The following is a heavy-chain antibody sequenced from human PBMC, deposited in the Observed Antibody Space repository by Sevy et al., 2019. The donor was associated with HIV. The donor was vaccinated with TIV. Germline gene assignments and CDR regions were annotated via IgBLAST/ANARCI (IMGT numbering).Heavy chain of an antibody. CDR1: GGTFRSYG. D-gene: IGHD3-22*01. CDR3: ARLYHDGSAVQAFDI. Sequence: ASVKVSCKASGGTFRSYGISWVRQAPGQGLEWMGIFIPIFGTTNYAQRFQGRVTFTADESTSTAFMELRSRGSEDTAVYYCARLYHDGSAVQAFDIWGQGTMVTVSS. CDR2: FIPIFGTT. J-gene: IGHJ3*02. V-gene: IGHV1-69*13.